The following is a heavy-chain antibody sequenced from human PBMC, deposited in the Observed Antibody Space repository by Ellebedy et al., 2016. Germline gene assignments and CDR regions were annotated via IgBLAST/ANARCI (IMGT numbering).Heavy chain of an antibody. Sequence: SETLSLXXAVYGGSFSGYYWSWIRQPPGKGLEWIGEINHSGSTNYNPSLKSRVTISVDTSKNQFSLKLSSVTAADTAVYYCARDLLTYYYGMDVWGQGTTVTVSS. CDR2: INHSGST. D-gene: IGHD3-10*01. J-gene: IGHJ6*02. CDR3: ARDLLTYYYGMDV. CDR1: GGSFSGYY. V-gene: IGHV4-34*01.